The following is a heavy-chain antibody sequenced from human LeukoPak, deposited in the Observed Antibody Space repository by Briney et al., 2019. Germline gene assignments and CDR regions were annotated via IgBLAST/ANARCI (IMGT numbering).Heavy chain of an antibody. CDR3: ATRVWFGELRPFDY. CDR2: MNPNSGNT. V-gene: IGHV1-8*02. D-gene: IGHD3-10*01. CDR1: GYTFTSYD. Sequence: ASVKVSCKASGYTFTSYDINWVRQASGQGLEWMGWMNPNSGNTGYAQKFQGRVTMTEDTSTDTAYMELSSLRSEDKAVYYCATRVWFGELRPFDYWGQGNLVTVSS. J-gene: IGHJ4*02.